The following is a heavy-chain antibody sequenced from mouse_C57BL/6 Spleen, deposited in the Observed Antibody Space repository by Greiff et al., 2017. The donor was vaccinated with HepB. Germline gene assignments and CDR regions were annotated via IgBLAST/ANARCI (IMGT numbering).Heavy chain of an antibody. CDR1: GYTFTSYW. CDR2: IHPNSGST. J-gene: IGHJ1*03. CDR3: ARGPWNGSSYDWYFDV. D-gene: IGHD1-1*01. V-gene: IGHV1-64*01. Sequence: VQLQQSGAELVKPGASVKLSCKASGYTFTSYWMHWVKQRPGQGLEWIGMIHPNSGSTNYNEKFKSKATLTVDKSSSTAYMQLSSLTSEDSAVYYCARGPWNGSSYDWYFDVWGTGTTVTVSS.